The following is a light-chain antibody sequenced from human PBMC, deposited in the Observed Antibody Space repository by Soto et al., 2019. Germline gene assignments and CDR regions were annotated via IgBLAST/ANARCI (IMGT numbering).Light chain of an antibody. Sequence: DIQMTQSPSSLSTSVGDRVTITCRASQAISIYLAWYQQKPGKVPKLLIYAASTLQSGVPSRFSGSGSGTDVTLTISSLQPEDVANYYCQKYNSAPQTFGQGTKVEIK. J-gene: IGKJ1*01. CDR3: QKYNSAPQT. CDR1: QAISIY. CDR2: AAS. V-gene: IGKV1-27*01.